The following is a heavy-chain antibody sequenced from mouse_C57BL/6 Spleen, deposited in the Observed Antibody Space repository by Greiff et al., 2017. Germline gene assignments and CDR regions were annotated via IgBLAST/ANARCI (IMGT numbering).Heavy chain of an antibody. J-gene: IGHJ2*01. Sequence: VQLQQSGPELVQPGASVKISCKASGYAFSSSWMNWVKQRPGKGLEWIGRLYPGDGDTNYNGKFKGKATLTADKSSSTAYMQLSSLASEDSAVYFCARWTTVVDYWGQGTTLTVSS. CDR3: ARWTTVVDY. CDR2: LYPGDGDT. CDR1: GYAFSSSW. V-gene: IGHV1-82*01. D-gene: IGHD1-1*01.